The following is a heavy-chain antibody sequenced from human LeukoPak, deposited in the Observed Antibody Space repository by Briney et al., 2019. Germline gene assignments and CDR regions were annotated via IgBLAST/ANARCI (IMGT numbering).Heavy chain of an antibody. D-gene: IGHD3-10*01. CDR3: GGFGPYFDC. V-gene: IGHV1-69*01. CDR1: GGTFSSYA. CDR2: IIPIFGTA. J-gene: IGHJ4*02. Sequence: VASVKVSCKASGGTFSSYAISWVRQAPGQGLEWMGGIIPIFGTANYAQKFQGRVTITADESTSTAYMELSSLRSEDTAVYYCGGFGPYFDCWGQGTLVTVSS.